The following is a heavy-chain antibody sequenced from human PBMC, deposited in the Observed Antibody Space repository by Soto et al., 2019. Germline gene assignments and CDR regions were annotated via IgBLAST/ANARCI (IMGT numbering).Heavy chain of an antibody. CDR2: IYQRGRT. V-gene: IGHV4-31*03. Sequence: QVQLQESGPGLVKPSQTLSLTCSVSAGSISSGGYYWNWIRQPPRKGLERIGYIYQRGRTYSSPSLRSRVTISVDTSENQLSLKGSSVTGADTAVFYCARDRGGYRVYCCWGQGTLVTVSS. J-gene: IGHJ4*02. CDR3: ARDRGGYRVYCC. CDR1: AGSISSGGYY. D-gene: IGHD5-12*01.